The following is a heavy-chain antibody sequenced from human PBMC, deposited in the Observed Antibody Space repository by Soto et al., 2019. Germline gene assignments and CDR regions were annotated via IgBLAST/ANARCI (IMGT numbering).Heavy chain of an antibody. CDR2: IYPGDSDT. CDR1: GYSFTSYW. Sequence: GESLKISCKGSGYSFTSYWIGWVRQMPGKGLEWMGIIYPGDSDTRYSPSFQGQVTISADKSISTAYLQWSSLKASDPAMYYCARHSSSSWNYYYGMDVWGQGTTVTVSS. V-gene: IGHV5-51*01. J-gene: IGHJ6*02. CDR3: ARHSSSSWNYYYGMDV. D-gene: IGHD6-6*01.